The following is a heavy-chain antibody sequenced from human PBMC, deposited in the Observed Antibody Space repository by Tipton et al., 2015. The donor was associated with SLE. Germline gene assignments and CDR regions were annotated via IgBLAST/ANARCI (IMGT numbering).Heavy chain of an antibody. D-gene: IGHD6-19*01. CDR1: GGSFGGYY. CDR2: INHSGST. V-gene: IGHV4-34*01. CDR3: AREQSPVALFDH. J-gene: IGHJ4*02. Sequence: TLSLTCAVYGGSFGGYYWSWIRQPPGKGLEWIGEINHSGSTNYNPSLKSRVTISVDTSKNQFSLKLSSVTAADTAVYYCAREQSPVALFDHWGQGTLVTVSS.